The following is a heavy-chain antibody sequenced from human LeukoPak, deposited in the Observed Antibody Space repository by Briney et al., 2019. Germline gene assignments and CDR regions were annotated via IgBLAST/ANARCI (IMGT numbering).Heavy chain of an antibody. V-gene: IGHV3-30*18. CDR3: AKTQDSGYPYYYYGMDV. CDR2: ISYDGSNK. CDR1: GFTFSSYG. Sequence: GGSLRLSCAASGFTFSSYGMHWVRQAPGKGLEWVAVISYDGSNKYYADSVKGRFTISRDNSKNTLYLQMNSLRAEDTAVYYCAKTQDSGYPYYYYGMDVWGQGTTVTVSS. J-gene: IGHJ6*02. D-gene: IGHD5-12*01.